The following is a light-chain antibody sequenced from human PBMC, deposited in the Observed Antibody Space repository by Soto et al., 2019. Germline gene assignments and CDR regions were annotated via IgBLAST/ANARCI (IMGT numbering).Light chain of an antibody. J-gene: IGKJ3*01. CDR3: HQRSTWPFT. Sequence: ENLFIQSPAPLAFSPGGRATPPRRASQSISSYLAWYQQKPDQAPRLLIYDASNRATGIPARFSGSGSGTDFTLTISSLEPEDFAVYYCHQRSTWPFTFGPGTKVDIK. CDR2: DAS. V-gene: IGKV3-11*01. CDR1: QSISSY.